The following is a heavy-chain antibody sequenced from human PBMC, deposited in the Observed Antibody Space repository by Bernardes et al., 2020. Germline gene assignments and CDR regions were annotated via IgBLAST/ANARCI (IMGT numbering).Heavy chain of an antibody. CDR2: VYYTGTT. V-gene: IGHV4-39*01. Sequence: SETLSLTCTVSGGSISSLYYWGWIRQPPGKGLEWIGSVYYTGTTYYNPSLKSRVTISVDTSKKQFSLNLSSVTAADTAVYYCARHGTRGGGYYSYPSPNDAFDMWGQGTMVIVSS. CDR1: GGSISSLYY. D-gene: IGHD3-3*01. J-gene: IGHJ3*02. CDR3: ARHGTRGGGYYSYPSPNDAFDM.